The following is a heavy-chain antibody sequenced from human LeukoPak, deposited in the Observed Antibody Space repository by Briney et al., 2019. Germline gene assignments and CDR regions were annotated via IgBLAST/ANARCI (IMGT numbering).Heavy chain of an antibody. D-gene: IGHD6-13*01. V-gene: IGHV4-59*01. Sequence: PSETLSLTCTVSGGSISSYYWSWIRQPPGKGLEWIGYIYYSGSTNYNPSLKSRVTISVDTSKNQFSLKLSSVTAADTAVYYCARVRYSSSWYYYYGMDVWGQGTTATVSS. CDR3: ARVRYSSSWYYYYGMDV. J-gene: IGHJ6*02. CDR1: GGSISSYY. CDR2: IYYSGST.